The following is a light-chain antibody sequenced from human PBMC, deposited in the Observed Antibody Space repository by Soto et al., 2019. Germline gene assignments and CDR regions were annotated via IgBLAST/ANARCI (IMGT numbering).Light chain of an antibody. CDR3: QSYDSSLSGVL. CDR1: SSNIGAVYD. J-gene: IGLJ2*01. Sequence: QSVLTQPPSVSGAPGQRVTISCTGSSSNIGAVYDVHWYQQLPGTAPKLLIYGSSSRPSGVPDRFSGSKSGTSASLAITGLQAEDEADYYCQSYDSSLSGVLFGGGTQLTVL. V-gene: IGLV1-40*01. CDR2: GSS.